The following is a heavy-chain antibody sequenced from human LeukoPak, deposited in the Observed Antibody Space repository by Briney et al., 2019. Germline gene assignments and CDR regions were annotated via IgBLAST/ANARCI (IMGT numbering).Heavy chain of an antibody. J-gene: IGHJ6*04. CDR1: GDSVSSNSSA. V-gene: IGHV6-1*01. CDR2: TYYRSKWYN. CDR3: TCLSYGMDV. Sequence: SQTLSLTCAISGDSVSSNSSAWNWIRQSPSRGLEWLGRTYYRSKWYNDYAVSVKSRINITPDTSKNQFSLQLNSVPTEDTAVYYCTCLSYGMDVWGKGTTVTVSS.